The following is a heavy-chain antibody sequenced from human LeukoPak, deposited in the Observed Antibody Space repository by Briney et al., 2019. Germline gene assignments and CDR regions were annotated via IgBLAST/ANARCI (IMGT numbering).Heavy chain of an antibody. J-gene: IGHJ4*02. CDR1: GFTFSSYA. D-gene: IGHD6-19*01. Sequence: GGSPRLSCAASGFTFSSYAMSWVRQAPGRGLEWVSAISGSGDYTYFADSLKGRFTISRDNSKNTLYLQMNSLRDEDTAVYYCAKGSTSGWYSNTDFDYWGQGTLFSV. CDR3: AKGSTSGWYSNTDFDY. CDR2: ISGSGDYT. V-gene: IGHV3-23*01.